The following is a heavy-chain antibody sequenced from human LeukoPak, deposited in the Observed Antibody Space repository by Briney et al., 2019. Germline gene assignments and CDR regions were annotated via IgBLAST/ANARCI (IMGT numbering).Heavy chain of an antibody. J-gene: IGHJ4*02. Sequence: GASVKVSFKASGYTFTNYDIYWVRQATGQGLEWMGWMNTNSGNTGYAQKFQGRVTMSRNTSISSAYMELSSLRSEATAVYYCARGLFVTTYPYWGQGTLVTVSS. V-gene: IGHV1-8*01. CDR3: ARGLFVTTYPY. CDR2: MNTNSGNT. CDR1: GYTFTNYD. D-gene: IGHD4-11*01.